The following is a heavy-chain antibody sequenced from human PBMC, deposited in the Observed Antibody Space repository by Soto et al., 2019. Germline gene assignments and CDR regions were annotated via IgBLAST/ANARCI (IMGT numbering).Heavy chain of an antibody. Sequence: SETLSLTCAVYGGSFSGYHWTWIRQPPGRGLDWIGEITHTGRPNYSPSLRSRVTISVDTSKNQFSLEMRSVTAADTAVYYCARIPGSDYSDSHDYWAQGTLVTVSS. CDR3: ARIPGSDYSDSHDY. D-gene: IGHD4-17*01. CDR2: ITHTGRP. CDR1: GGSFSGYH. J-gene: IGHJ4*02. V-gene: IGHV4-34*01.